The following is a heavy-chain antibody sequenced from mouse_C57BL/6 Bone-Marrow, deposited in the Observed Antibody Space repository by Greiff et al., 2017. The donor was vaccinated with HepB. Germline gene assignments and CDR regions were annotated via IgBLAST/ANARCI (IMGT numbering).Heavy chain of an antibody. J-gene: IGHJ4*01. CDR2: INPSNGYT. CDR1: GYTFTSYW. V-gene: IGHV1-7*01. CDR3: ASTTERDYYAMDY. Sequence: QVQLQQSGAELAKPGASVKLSCKASGYTFTSYWLHWVKQRPGQGLEWIGYINPSNGYTKYNQKFKDKATLTADKSSSTAYMQLSSLTYEDSAVYDCASTTERDYYAMDYWGQGTSVTVAS. D-gene: IGHD1-1*01.